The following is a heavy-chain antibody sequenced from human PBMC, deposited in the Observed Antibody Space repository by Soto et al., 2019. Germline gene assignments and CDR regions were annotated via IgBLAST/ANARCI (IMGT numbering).Heavy chain of an antibody. V-gene: IGHV5-51*01. J-gene: IGHJ4*02. CDR3: ARGEGLQGYCSGGSCYSFSY. D-gene: IGHD2-15*01. CDR2: IYPGDSDT. Sequence: GESLKISCKGSGYSFTSYWIGWVRQMPGKGLEWMGIIYPGDSDTGYSPSFQGQVTISADKSISTAYLQWSSLKASDTAMYYCARGEGLQGYCSGGSCYSFSYWGQGTLVTVSS. CDR1: GYSFTSYW.